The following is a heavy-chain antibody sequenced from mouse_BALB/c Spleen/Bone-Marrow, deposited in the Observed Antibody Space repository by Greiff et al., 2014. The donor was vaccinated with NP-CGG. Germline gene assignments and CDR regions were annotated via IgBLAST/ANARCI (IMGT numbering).Heavy chain of an antibody. CDR3: ASYYYGSSSFAY. V-gene: IGHV14-3*02. Sequence: DVKLQESGAELVKPGASVKLSCTASGFNIKDTYMHWVKQRPEQGLEWIGRIDPANGNTIYDPKFQGKATITADTSSNTAYLQLSSLTSEDTAVYYCASYYYGSSSFAYWGQGTLVTVSA. D-gene: IGHD1-1*01. CDR2: IDPANGNT. CDR1: GFNIKDTY. J-gene: IGHJ3*01.